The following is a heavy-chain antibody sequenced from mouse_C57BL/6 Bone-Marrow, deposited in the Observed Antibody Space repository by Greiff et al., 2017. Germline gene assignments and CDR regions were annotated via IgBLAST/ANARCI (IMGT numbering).Heavy chain of an antibody. V-gene: IGHV1-69*01. CDR1: GYTFTSYW. Sequence: VQRVESGAELVMPGASVKLSCKASGYTFTSYWMHWVKQRPGQGLEWIGEIDPSDSYTNYNQKFKGKSTLTVDKSSSTAYMQLSSLTSEDSAVYYCARHYFDYWGQGTTLTVSS. CDR2: IDPSDSYT. CDR3: ARHYFDY. J-gene: IGHJ2*01.